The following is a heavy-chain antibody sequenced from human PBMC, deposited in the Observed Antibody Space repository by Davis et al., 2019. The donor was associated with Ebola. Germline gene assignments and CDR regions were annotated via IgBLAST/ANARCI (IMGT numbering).Heavy chain of an antibody. Sequence: PGGSLRLSCAVYGGSFSGYYWSWIRQPPGKGLEWIGEINHSGSTNYNPSLKSRVTISVDTSKNQFSLKLSSVTAADTAVYYCARDAEYCSSTSCYVYWGQGTLVTVSS. CDR2: INHSGST. CDR3: ARDAEYCSSTSCYVY. D-gene: IGHD2-2*01. V-gene: IGHV4-34*01. J-gene: IGHJ4*02. CDR1: GGSFSGYY.